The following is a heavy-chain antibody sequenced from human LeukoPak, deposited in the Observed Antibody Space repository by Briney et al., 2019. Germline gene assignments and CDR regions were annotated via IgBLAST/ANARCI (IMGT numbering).Heavy chain of an antibody. CDR1: GHSVYSHSAA. J-gene: IGHJ3*02. CDR2: TYYKSKWYN. V-gene: IGHV6-1*01. CDR3: ARGTFYAFDI. Sequence: SHTLSLLCAISGHSVYSHSAAWPWITQSPSRVLEWWGRTYYKSKWYNKYAVSVKSRATINPDTSKNQFSLQLSSVPPEDTAVYYCARGTFYAFDIWGQGTMVTVSS.